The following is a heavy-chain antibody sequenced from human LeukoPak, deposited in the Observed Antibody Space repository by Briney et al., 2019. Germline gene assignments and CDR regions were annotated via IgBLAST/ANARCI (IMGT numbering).Heavy chain of an antibody. CDR2: INGNDGST. CDR1: GYTFDNFY. Sequence: GASVKVSCKASGYTFDNFYIHWVRQAPGQGPEWMGWINGNDGSTNYAQKFQGRVTMTRVTAISTVYMDLSGLRHDDTAIYYCARDEGSTYNQLDYWGQGTLVTVSS. J-gene: IGHJ4*02. CDR3: ARDEGSTYNQLDY. D-gene: IGHD1-14*01. V-gene: IGHV1-2*02.